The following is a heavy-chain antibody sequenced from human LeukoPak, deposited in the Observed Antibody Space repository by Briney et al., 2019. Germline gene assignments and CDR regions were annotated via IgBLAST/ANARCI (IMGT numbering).Heavy chain of an antibody. Sequence: SETLSLTCTVSGGSISSYYWSWIRQPPGKGLEWIGYIYYSGSTNYNPSLKSRVTISVDTSKNQFSLKLSSVTAADTAVYYCARGGAARPPGYWGQGTLVTVSS. J-gene: IGHJ4*02. CDR2: IYYSGST. D-gene: IGHD6-6*01. V-gene: IGHV4-59*08. CDR3: ARGGAARPPGY. CDR1: GGSISSYY.